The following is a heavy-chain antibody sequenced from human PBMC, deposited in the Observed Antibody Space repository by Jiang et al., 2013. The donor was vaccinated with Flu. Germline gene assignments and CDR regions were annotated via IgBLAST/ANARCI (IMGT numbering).Heavy chain of an antibody. V-gene: IGHV4-34*01. CDR2: INHSGST. D-gene: IGHD6-19*01. CDR1: GGSFSDYY. Sequence: SLTCAVYGGSFSDYYWSWIRQPPGKGLEWIGDINHSGSTNCNPSLKSRVTISVDTSKNQFSLKLSSMTAADTALYYCARRPYSSGWYAATAFDYWGQGTLVTVSS. CDR3: ARRPYSSGWYAATAFDY. J-gene: IGHJ4*02.